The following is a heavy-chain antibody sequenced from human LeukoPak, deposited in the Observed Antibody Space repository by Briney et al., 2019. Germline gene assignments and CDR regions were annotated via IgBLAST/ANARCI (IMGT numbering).Heavy chain of an antibody. J-gene: IGHJ2*01. D-gene: IGHD3-16*02. Sequence: GASVTVSFTASGYTFSDKYIHWVRQAPGQGLQWVGVIYPYDGMTNYAQEFKGRVTMTRDPSTTTVYMELTSLTSDDTAVYYCARMDEGTVGGVIEEWYFDVWGRGTLVIVSS. V-gene: IGHV1-46*01. CDR2: IYPYDGMT. CDR3: ARMDEGTVGGVIEEWYFDV. CDR1: GYTFSDKY.